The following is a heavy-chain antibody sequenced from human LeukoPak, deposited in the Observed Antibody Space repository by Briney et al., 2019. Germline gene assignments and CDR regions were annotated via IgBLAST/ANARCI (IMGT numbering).Heavy chain of an antibody. J-gene: IGHJ5*02. CDR3: AKDEYCSGGSCYSLPNNWFDP. CDR1: GFTFSSYA. D-gene: IGHD2-15*01. Sequence: GGSLRLSCAASGFTFSSYAMTWVRQAPGKGLEWVSTISGRGGSTYYADSVKGRFTISRDNSKNTLYLQMNSLRAEDTAVYYCAKDEYCSGGSCYSLPNNWFDPWGQGTLSPSPQ. V-gene: IGHV3-23*01. CDR2: ISGRGGST.